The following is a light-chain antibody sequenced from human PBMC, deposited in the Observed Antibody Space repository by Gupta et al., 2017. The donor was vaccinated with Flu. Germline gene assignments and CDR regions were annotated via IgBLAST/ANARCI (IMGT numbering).Light chain of an antibody. Sequence: QMTESPSTLSASVGDRVTITCRASQTISSRLAWYQQKPGKAPKLLIYTASSLESGVPYRFSGSGSGTDFTLTISSLQPDDFAIYYCQQYNSSPFTFGQGTRLEIK. V-gene: IGKV1-5*03. CDR2: TAS. CDR1: QTISSR. J-gene: IGKJ2*01. CDR3: QQYNSSPFT.